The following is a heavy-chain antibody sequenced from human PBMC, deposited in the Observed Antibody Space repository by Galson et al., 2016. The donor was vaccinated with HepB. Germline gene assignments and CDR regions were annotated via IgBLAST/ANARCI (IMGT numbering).Heavy chain of an antibody. D-gene: IGHD4-23*01. V-gene: IGHV4/OR15-8*01. CDR1: GGSITSSDW. J-gene: IGHJ4*02. CDR3: ASFTVVMPGGWRS. Sequence: SETLSLTCSVSGGSITSSDWWSWVRQPPGKGLEWIAEIHYNGRPNHSPSLKSRVTISVDTSKNQFSLKLRSVTAADTALYYCASFTVVMPGGWRSWGQGTLVIVSS. CDR2: IHYNGRP.